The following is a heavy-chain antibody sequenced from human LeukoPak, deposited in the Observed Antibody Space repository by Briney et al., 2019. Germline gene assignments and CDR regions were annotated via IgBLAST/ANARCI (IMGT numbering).Heavy chain of an antibody. D-gene: IGHD3-22*01. CDR2: ISGSGGSA. V-gene: IGHV3-23*01. CDR3: AKRYYDSSGYYLYYFDY. Sequence: GGPLRLSCAASGFTFSSYAISWVRQAPGKGLEWVSAISGSGGSAYYADSVKGRFTISRDNSKNTLYLQMNSLRAEDTAVYYCAKRYYDSSGYYLYYFDYWGQGTLVTVSS. CDR1: GFTFSSYA. J-gene: IGHJ4*02.